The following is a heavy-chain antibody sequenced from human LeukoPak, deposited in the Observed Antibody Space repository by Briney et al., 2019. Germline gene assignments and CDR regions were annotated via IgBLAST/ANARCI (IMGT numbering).Heavy chain of an antibody. CDR2: INAGNGNT. CDR3: ATGTILDY. D-gene: IGHD1-14*01. J-gene: IGHJ4*02. V-gene: IGHV1-3*01. CDR1: GYTFTSYA. Sequence: ASVKVSCKASGYTFTSYAMHWVRQAPGQRLEWMGWINAGNGNTKYSQKFQGRVTMTEDTSTDTAYMELSSLRSEDTAVYFCATGTILDYWGQGTLVTVSS.